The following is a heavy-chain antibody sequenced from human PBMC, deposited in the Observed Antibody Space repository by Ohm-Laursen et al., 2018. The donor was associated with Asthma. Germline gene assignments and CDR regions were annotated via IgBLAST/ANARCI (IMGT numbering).Heavy chain of an antibody. CDR2: ISSDGSNK. J-gene: IGHJ1*01. CDR3: ARIGPEWELPGREYSLHH. Sequence: RSLRLSCSASGFTFSSYVMHWVRQTPGKGLEWVAVISSDGSNKLYADSVKGRFTISRDNSKNTLYLQMNSLRAEDTALYYGARIGPEWELPGREYSLHHWGEGTLVTVSS. D-gene: IGHD1-26*01. CDR1: GFTFSSYV. V-gene: IGHV3-30-3*01.